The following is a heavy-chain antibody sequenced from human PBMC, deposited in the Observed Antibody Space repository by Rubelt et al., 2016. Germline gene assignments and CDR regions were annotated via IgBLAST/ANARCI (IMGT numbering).Heavy chain of an antibody. CDR2: INHSGST. D-gene: IGHD5-24*01. CDR1: GGSFSGYY. Sequence: QVQLQQWGAGLLKPSETLSLTCAVYGGSFSGYYWRWIRQPPGKGLEWIGEINHSGSTNYNPSLNIRVTLSVDTSKNQFSLQLSSVTAADTAVYYCARKMATISTGAFDIWGQGTMVTVSS. J-gene: IGHJ3*02. V-gene: IGHV4-34*01. CDR3: ARKMATISTGAFDI.